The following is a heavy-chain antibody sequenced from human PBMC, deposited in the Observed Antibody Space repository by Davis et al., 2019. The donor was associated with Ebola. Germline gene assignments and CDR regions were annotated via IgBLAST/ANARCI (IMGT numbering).Heavy chain of an antibody. J-gene: IGHJ6*03. Sequence: PGGSLRLSCKGSGYSFTSYWIGWVRQMPGKGLEWMGIIYPGDSDTRYSPSFQGQVTISADKSISTAYLQWSSLKASDTAMYYCARRRYSYGYHYYYMDVWGKGTTVTVSS. CDR2: IYPGDSDT. CDR3: ARRRYSYGYHYYYMDV. D-gene: IGHD5-18*01. CDR1: GYSFTSYW. V-gene: IGHV5-51*01.